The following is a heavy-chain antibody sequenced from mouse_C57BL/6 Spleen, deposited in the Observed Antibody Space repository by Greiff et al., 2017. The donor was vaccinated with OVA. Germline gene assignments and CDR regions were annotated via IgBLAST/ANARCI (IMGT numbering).Heavy chain of an antibody. V-gene: IGHV5-9-1*02. D-gene: IGHD2-3*01. CDR3: TRDGGYYLFYWYFDV. Sequence: EVMLVESGEGLVKPGGSLKLSCAASGFTFSSYAMSWVRQTPEKRLEWVAYISSGGDYIYYADTVKGRFTISRDNARNTLYLQMSSLKSEDTAMYYCTRDGGYYLFYWYFDVWGTGTTVTVSS. CDR1: GFTFSSYA. J-gene: IGHJ1*03. CDR2: ISSGGDYI.